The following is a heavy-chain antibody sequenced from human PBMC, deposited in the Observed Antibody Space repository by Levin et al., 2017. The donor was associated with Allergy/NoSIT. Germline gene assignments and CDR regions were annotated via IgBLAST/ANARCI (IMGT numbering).Heavy chain of an antibody. CDR2: INYRGST. Sequence: SQTLSLTCTVSGGSISSSSYYWAWIRQSPGKGLEWIGNINYRGSTYYNPSLKSRVTISVDTSENQFSLKLNSVTAADTAVYYCAKQGSDWFFDYWGQGTLVTVSS. CDR1: GGSISSSSYY. D-gene: IGHD6-19*01. V-gene: IGHV4-39*01. CDR3: AKQGSDWFFDY. J-gene: IGHJ4*02.